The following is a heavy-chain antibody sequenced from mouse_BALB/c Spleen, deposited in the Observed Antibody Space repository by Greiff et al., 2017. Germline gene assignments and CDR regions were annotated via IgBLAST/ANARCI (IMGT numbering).Heavy chain of an antibody. V-gene: IGHV5-12-1*01. Sequence: EVQRVESGGGLVKPGGSLKLSCAASGFAFSSYDMSWVRQTPEKRLEWVAYISSGGGSTYYPDTVKGRFTISRDNAKNTLYLQMSSLKSEDTAMYYCARQGGSRGYFDYWGQGTTLTVSS. CDR1: GFAFSSYD. CDR3: ARQGGSRGYFDY. D-gene: IGHD1-1*01. CDR2: ISSGGGST. J-gene: IGHJ2*01.